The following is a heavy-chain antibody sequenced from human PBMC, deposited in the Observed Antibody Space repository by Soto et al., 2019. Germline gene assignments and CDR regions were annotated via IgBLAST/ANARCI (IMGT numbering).Heavy chain of an antibody. CDR2: ISGNSVGG. V-gene: IGHV3-9*01. Sequence: EGQLVESGGGLAQPGRSLRLSCAASGFTFDHYAMHWVRQAPGKGLEWVSGISGNSVGGVYADPVKDRFTISRDNAKNSLYLQMNSLRAEDTALYYCAKGGATYSAVGGWDYWGQGTPVTVSS. CDR1: GFTFDHYA. D-gene: IGHD1-26*01. J-gene: IGHJ4*02. CDR3: AKGGATYSAVGGWDY.